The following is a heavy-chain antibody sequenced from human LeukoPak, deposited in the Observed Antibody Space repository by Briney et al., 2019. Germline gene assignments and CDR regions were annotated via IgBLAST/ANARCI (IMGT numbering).Heavy chain of an antibody. CDR1: GFTFSSYA. CDR2: ISYDGSNK. J-gene: IGHJ4*02. D-gene: IGHD2-2*01. V-gene: IGHV3-30*04. Sequence: GGSLRLSCAASGFTFSSYAMHWVRQAAGKGLEWVAVISYDGSNKYYADSVKGRLTISRDNSKNTLYLQMNSLRAEDTAVYYCARLFRVVVPAANTHFDYWGQGTLVTVSS. CDR3: ARLFRVVVPAANTHFDY.